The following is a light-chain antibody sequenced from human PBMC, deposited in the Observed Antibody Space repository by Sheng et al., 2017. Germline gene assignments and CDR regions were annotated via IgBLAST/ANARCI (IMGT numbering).Light chain of an antibody. J-gene: IGKJ2*01. Sequence: DIQMTQSPSTLSASIGDTVTITCRASQSISYWLAWYQQKSGEAPKLLVYKSSDLETGVPPRFSGSGSGTEFTLTVSSLQPDDFATYYCQQYNSYPYTFGQGTKLEIK. CDR3: QQYNSYPYT. V-gene: IGKV1-5*03. CDR2: KSS. CDR1: QSISYW.